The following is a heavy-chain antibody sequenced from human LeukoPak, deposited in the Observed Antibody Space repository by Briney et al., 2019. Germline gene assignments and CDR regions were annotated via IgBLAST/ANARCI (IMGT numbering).Heavy chain of an antibody. D-gene: IGHD1-26*01. CDR1: GFTVSSNY. J-gene: IGHJ4*02. Sequence: GGSLRLSCAASGFTVSSNYMSWVRQAPGKGLEWVSVIYSGGSTYYADSVKGRFTISRDNSKNTLYLQMNSLRAEDTAVCYCARRIVGATGFDYWGQGTLVTVSS. CDR3: ARRIVGATGFDY. V-gene: IGHV3-53*01. CDR2: IYSGGST.